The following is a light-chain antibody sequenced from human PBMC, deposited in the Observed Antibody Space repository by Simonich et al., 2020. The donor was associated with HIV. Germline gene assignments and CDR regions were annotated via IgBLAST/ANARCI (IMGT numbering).Light chain of an antibody. V-gene: IGKV2-28*01. CDR3: MQARQTPFT. CDR2: LGS. CDR1: QSLLQSNGYNY. Sequence: DIVMTQSPLSLPVTPGEPASISCRSSQSLLQSNGYNYLDWYLQKPGQSPQLLIYLGSNRASGVPDRFSGRGSGTDFTLKISRVEAEDVGVYYCMQARQTPFTFGPGTKVDIK. J-gene: IGKJ3*01.